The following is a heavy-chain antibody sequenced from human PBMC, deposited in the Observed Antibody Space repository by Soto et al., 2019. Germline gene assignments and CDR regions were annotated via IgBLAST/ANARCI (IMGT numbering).Heavy chain of an antibody. D-gene: IGHD5-12*01. V-gene: IGHV3-64D*06. CDR1: GFTFSSYA. CDR3: VKSRGGNNFDFFD. CDR2: IRGNGDPP. J-gene: IGHJ4*02. Sequence: GGSVRLSXSASGFTFSSYAMHWVRQAPGKGLEYVSGIRGNGDPPFYADSVKGRFTISRDNSKNTLYLQMSSLSADDMAVYYCVKSRGGNNFDFFDWGQGALVTVSS.